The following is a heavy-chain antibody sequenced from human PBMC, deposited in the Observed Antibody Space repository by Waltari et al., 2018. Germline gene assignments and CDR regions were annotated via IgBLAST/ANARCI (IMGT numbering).Heavy chain of an antibody. CDR3: IKETNAGGLDY. J-gene: IGHJ4*02. CDR1: GFTSIDYG. V-gene: IGHV3-9*02. CDR2: IYGNGGRL. D-gene: IGHD1-7*01. Sequence: EVYLVESGGGLVKPGGSLRLPCVASGFTSIDYGMHWIRQPPGKGLEWVSGIYGNGGRLDYLDSVRGRFTISRDDAKNSLYLQMNSLRVEDTALYFCIKETNAGGLDYWGQGTLVTVSS.